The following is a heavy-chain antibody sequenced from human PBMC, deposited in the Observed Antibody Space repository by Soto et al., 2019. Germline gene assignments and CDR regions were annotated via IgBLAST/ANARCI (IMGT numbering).Heavy chain of an antibody. V-gene: IGHV3-30-3*01. D-gene: IGHD2-8*02. Sequence: QVQLVESGGGVGQPGRSLRLSCAASGFSFSISPMHWVRQAPGKGPEWVALISYDGTNKFYADSVKGRFTISRDNSKSTLSLHVDSLRPEDAAVYYCARDPKTTGGQHWAFNYFDSWGQGTLVTVSS. CDR1: GFSFSISP. J-gene: IGHJ4*02. CDR2: ISYDGTNK. CDR3: ARDPKTTGGQHWAFNYFDS.